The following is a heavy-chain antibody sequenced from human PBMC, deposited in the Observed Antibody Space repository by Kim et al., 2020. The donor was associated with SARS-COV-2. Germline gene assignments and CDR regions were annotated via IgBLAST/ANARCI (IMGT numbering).Heavy chain of an antibody. D-gene: IGHD6-13*01. Sequence: GGSLRLSCAASGFTFSSYAMSWVRQAPGKGLEWVSAISGSGGSTYYADSVKGRFTISRDNSKNTLYLQMNSLRAEDTAVYYCASPSYSSSWYYFDYWGQRTLVTVSS. CDR2: ISGSGGST. CDR1: GFTFSSYA. V-gene: IGHV3-23*01. CDR3: ASPSYSSSWYYFDY. J-gene: IGHJ4*02.